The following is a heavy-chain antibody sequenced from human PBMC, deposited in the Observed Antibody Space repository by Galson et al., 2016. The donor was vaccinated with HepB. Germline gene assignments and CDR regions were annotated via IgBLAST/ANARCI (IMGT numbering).Heavy chain of an antibody. CDR3: ARGDSTGWYRFDS. V-gene: IGHV4-59*01. Sequence: SETLSLTCIVSGGSISTYYWPWIRQPPGKGLEWIGYIYYSGSTNSNPSLTSRVTISVDTSKNQFSLKLSSVTAADTAVYFCARGDSTGWYRFDSWGQGTLVTVSS. CDR1: GGSISTYY. D-gene: IGHD6-19*01. CDR2: IYYSGST. J-gene: IGHJ4*02.